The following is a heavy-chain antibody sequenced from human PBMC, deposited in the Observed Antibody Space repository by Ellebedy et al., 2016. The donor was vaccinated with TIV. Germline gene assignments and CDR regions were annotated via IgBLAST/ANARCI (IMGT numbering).Heavy chain of an antibody. D-gene: IGHD5-12*01. CDR2: IKQDGSEK. CDR3: ARGGYGRPFDC. CDR1: GFTFSSYR. J-gene: IGHJ4*02. Sequence: GESLKISCAASGFTFSSYRMSWVRQAPGKGLEWVANIKQDGSEKYYVDSVKGRFTISRDNAKNSLFLQMNSLRVEDTAVYFCARGGYGRPFDCWGQGTLVTVSS. V-gene: IGHV3-7*03.